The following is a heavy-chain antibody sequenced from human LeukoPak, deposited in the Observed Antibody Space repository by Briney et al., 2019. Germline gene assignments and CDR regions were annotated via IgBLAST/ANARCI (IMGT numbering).Heavy chain of an antibody. CDR3: ARGLNVYGSGSYYYGY. CDR1: GFTFSSYS. CDR2: ISSSSGYI. Sequence: GGSLRLSCAASGFTFSSYSMNWVRQAPGKGLEWVSSISSSSGYIYYADSVKGRFTISRDNAKNSLYLQMNSLRAEDTAVYYCARGLNVYGSGSYYYGYWGQGTLVTVSS. J-gene: IGHJ4*02. V-gene: IGHV3-21*01. D-gene: IGHD3-10*01.